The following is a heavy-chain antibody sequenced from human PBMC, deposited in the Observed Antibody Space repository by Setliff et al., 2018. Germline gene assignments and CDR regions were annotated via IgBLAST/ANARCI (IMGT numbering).Heavy chain of an antibody. D-gene: IGHD2-2*01. CDR3: ARGRMRGSCSGPSCTYDPFDI. V-gene: IGHV4-34*01. Sequence: KPSETLSLTCAVYGDSFSDYYWSWIRQPPGKGLEWIEEINHRGSTNYSPSLRSRVTMSVDTSKKQLSLKLSTVTAADTAVYYCARGRMRGSCSGPSCTYDPFDIWGQGTPVTVSS. CDR2: INHRGST. J-gene: IGHJ3*02. CDR1: GDSFSDYY.